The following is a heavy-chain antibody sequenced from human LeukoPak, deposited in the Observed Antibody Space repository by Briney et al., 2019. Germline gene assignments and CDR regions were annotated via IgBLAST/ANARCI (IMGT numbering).Heavy chain of an antibody. Sequence: AAVKVSCKASGYTFSSYGISWVRQAPGQGLEWMGWISAYNANTNYAQKLQGRVTMTTDTSTSTAYMELRSLRSDDTAVYYCARVPVLLWFGEPHSYFDYWGQGTLVTVSS. V-gene: IGHV1-18*04. CDR2: ISAYNANT. J-gene: IGHJ4*02. D-gene: IGHD3-10*01. CDR3: ARVPVLLWFGEPHSYFDY. CDR1: GYTFSSYG.